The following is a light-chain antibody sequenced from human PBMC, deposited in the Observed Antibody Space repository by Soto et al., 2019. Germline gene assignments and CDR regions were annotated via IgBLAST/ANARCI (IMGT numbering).Light chain of an antibody. J-gene: IGLJ1*01. Sequence: QSALTQPPSVSGSPGQSITISCTGTSSDVGGYNYVSWYRQHPGKAPKLMIYDVSNRPSGVPYRFSGSKSGNTASLTISGLHEDDEADYYCCSYASSNTHHVFGRGTKLTVL. CDR2: DVS. CDR1: SSDVGGYNY. V-gene: IGLV2-11*01. CDR3: CSYASSNTHHV.